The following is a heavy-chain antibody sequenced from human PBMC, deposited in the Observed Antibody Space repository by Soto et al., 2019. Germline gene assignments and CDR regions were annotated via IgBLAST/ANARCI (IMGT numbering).Heavy chain of an antibody. CDR1: GYTFTGYY. D-gene: IGHD3-10*01. Sequence: GASVKVSCKASGYTFTGYYMHWARQAPGQGLEWMGWINPNSGGTNYAQKFQGWVTMTRDTSISTAYMELSRLRSDDTAVYYCARGLWFGEFSPGKFDYWGQGTLVTVSS. V-gene: IGHV1-2*04. J-gene: IGHJ4*02. CDR3: ARGLWFGEFSPGKFDY. CDR2: INPNSGGT.